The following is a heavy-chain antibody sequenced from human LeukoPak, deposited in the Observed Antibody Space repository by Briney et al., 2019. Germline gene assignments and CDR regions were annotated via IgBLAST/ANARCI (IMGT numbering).Heavy chain of an antibody. J-gene: IGHJ4*02. CDR1: GGSFSDYY. CDR3: ASRLYSSGSNFDY. D-gene: IGHD6-19*01. CDR2: INHSGST. V-gene: IGHV4-34*01. Sequence: SETLSLTCAVYGGSFSDYYWSWIRQPPGKGLEWIGEINHSGSTNYNPSLKSRVTISVDTSKNQFSLKLSSVTAADTAVYYCASRLYSSGSNFDYWGQGTLVTVSS.